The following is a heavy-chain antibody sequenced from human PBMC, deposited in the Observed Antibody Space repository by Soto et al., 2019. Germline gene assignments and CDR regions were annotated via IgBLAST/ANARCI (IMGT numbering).Heavy chain of an antibody. CDR3: VGGQYYFDY. CDR1: GFPFTSYG. V-gene: IGHV3-30*03. CDR2: ISYDGSDK. Sequence: QVQLVESGGGVVQPGRSLRLSCAASGFPFTSYGMHWVREGPDKGLEWVAIISYDGSDKYYADSVKGRFTISRDNSKNPQYLQMNRLRPEDTALYYCVGGQYYFDYRGQGTLVIVSS. J-gene: IGHJ4*02. D-gene: IGHD3-10*01.